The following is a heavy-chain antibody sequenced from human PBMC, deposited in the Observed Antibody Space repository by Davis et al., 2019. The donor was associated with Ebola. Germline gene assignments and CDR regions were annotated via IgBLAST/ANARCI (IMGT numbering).Heavy chain of an antibody. Sequence: PGGSLRLSCAASGFTFHEYAMAWVRQAPGKVLELVSTISSSGDTTYHADSMKGRFTISRDNSQNTVYLQMNALRAGDTAVYYCARRFGYNIRDGFDVWGQGTLLTVSS. CDR2: ISSSGDTT. CDR1: GFTFHEYA. V-gene: IGHV3-23*01. J-gene: IGHJ3*01. D-gene: IGHD5-24*01. CDR3: ARRFGYNIRDGFDV.